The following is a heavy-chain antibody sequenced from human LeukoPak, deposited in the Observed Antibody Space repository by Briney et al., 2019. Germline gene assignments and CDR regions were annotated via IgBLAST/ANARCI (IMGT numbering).Heavy chain of an antibody. V-gene: IGHV3-21*01. D-gene: IGHD3-9*01. Sequence: RAGGSLRLSCAASGFTFSSYSMNWVRQAPGKGLEWVSSISSSSSYIYYADSVKGRFTISRDNAKNSLYLQMNSLRAEDTAVYYCARDRSYYDILTGFRYYYYMDVWGKGTTVTISS. CDR1: GFTFSSYS. J-gene: IGHJ6*03. CDR3: ARDRSYYDILTGFRYYYYMDV. CDR2: ISSSSSYI.